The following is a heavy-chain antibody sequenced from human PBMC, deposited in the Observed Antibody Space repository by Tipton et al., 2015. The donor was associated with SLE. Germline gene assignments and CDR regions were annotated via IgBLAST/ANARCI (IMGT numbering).Heavy chain of an antibody. CDR3: ASSKTGTTNAFDY. CDR1: GGSFSGYY. D-gene: IGHD1-7*01. J-gene: IGHJ4*02. V-gene: IGHV4-34*01. CDR2: IYYSGST. Sequence: TLSLTCAVYGGSFSGYYWSWIRQPPGKGLEWIGSIYYSGSTYYNPSLKSRVTISVDTSKNQFSLKLSSVTAADTAVYYCASSKTGTTNAFDYWGQGTLVTVSS.